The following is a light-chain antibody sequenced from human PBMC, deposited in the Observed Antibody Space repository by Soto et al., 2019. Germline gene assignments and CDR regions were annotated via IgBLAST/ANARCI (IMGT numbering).Light chain of an antibody. CDR2: VAS. V-gene: IGKV3-20*01. CDR3: QQHGSGPWT. Sequence: PGARATLSCRASQSVSSSNLAWYQHKPGQAPRLLIYVASRRATDIPDRFSGSGSGTEFTLTITRLEPEDFAVYYCQQHGSGPWTFGQGTKVEIK. J-gene: IGKJ1*01. CDR1: QSVSSSN.